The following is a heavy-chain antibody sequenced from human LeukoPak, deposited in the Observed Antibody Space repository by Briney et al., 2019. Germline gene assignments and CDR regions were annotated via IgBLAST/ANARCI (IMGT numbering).Heavy chain of an antibody. D-gene: IGHD4-17*01. V-gene: IGHV3-21*01. CDR3: GRDPTRYLRYGYFDY. CDR1: GFTFTDSA. CDR2: INNIATHS. J-gene: IGHJ4*02. Sequence: GGSLRLSCAGSGFTFTDSAINWVRQAPGKGLEWVSSINNIATHSYYAASVKGRFSISRDDAKNSVYLQMHSLRAEDTAIYYCGRDPTRYLRYGYFDYWGQGAQVTVSS.